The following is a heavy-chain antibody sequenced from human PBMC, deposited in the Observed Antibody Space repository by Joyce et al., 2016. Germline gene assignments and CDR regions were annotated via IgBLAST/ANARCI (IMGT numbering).Heavy chain of an antibody. CDR1: GFTFSSYG. J-gene: IGHJ4*02. CDR3: AKDDCSSTSCFFDY. V-gene: IGHV3-30*18. CDR2: ISYDGNKK. Sequence: QVQLVESGGGVVQPGRSLRLSCAASGFTFSSYGMHWVRQAPGKGLDWVEVISYDGNKKYYADSVKGRFTISRDNSKNTLYLQMNSLRAEDTAVYYCAKDDCSSTSCFFDYWGQGTLVTVSS. D-gene: IGHD2-2*01.